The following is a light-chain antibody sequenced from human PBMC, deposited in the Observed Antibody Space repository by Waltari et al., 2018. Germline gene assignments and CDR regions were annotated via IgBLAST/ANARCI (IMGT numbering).Light chain of an antibody. V-gene: IGKV4-1*01. CDR2: WAS. CDR3: QQYYTIPYT. J-gene: IGKJ2*01. Sequence: DIVMTQSPASLAVSLVARATINCRSSQTVFDSSTNKNYVAWYQQKAGHPPKLLIYWASTRESGVPDRFSGSESGTEFTLTVSSLQAEDVAIYYCQQYYTIPYTFGQGTKLEI. CDR1: QTVFDSSTNKNY.